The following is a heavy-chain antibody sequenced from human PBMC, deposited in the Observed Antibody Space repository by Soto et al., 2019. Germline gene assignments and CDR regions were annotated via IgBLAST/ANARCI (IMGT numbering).Heavy chain of an antibody. D-gene: IGHD3-3*01. CDR2: ISHRGST. J-gene: IGHJ5*02. Sequence: QVHLQESGPGLVKPSGTLALTCAVSGGSISSDKWWTWVRQPPGKGLECIGEISHRGSTNYSPSFKSRLSLSVDTTKTQFSLRLTSVTAADTAVYYCAAIPLPSGVVSGRFDPWGQGIMVTVSS. V-gene: IGHV4-4*02. CDR1: GGSISSDKW. CDR3: AAIPLPSGVVSGRFDP.